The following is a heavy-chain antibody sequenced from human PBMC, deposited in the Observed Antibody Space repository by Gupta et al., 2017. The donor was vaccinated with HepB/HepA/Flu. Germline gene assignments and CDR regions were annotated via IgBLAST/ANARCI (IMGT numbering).Heavy chain of an antibody. J-gene: IGHJ4*02. CDR1: GFSLSTSGMC. D-gene: IGHD3-10*01. Sequence: QVTLRESGPALVKATQTLTLTCTFSGFSLSTSGMCVSWIRQPPGKALEWLARIDWDDDKYYSTSLKTRLTISKDTSKNQVVLTMTSMDPVDTATYYCARIIHGSGSRADYWGQGTLVTVSS. V-gene: IGHV2-70*15. CDR3: ARIIHGSGSRADY. CDR2: IDWDDDK.